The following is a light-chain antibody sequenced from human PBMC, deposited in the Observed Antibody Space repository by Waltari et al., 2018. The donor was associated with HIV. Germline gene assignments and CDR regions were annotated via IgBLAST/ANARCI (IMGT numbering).Light chain of an antibody. Sequence: QSALTQAASVSGSPGQSITISCTGTSSDVGAYDHVSWYQPSPVRAPKLIIYEVTNRPPGISSRCSGSKSGNTASLTISGLQAEDEADYYCMSYTTATTWVFGGGTRLTVL. CDR1: SSDVGAYDH. CDR3: MSYTTATTWV. J-gene: IGLJ3*02. V-gene: IGLV2-14*01. CDR2: EVT.